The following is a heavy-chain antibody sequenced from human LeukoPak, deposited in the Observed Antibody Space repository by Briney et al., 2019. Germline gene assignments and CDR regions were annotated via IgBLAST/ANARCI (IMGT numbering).Heavy chain of an antibody. J-gene: IGHJ4*02. V-gene: IGHV3-21*01. CDR1: GFTFSSYS. CDR3: ASEETTNGGWTPNY. CDR2: ISSSGSYI. D-gene: IGHD6-19*01. Sequence: PGGSLRLSCAASGFTFSSYSMNWVRQAPGKGLEWVSSISSSGSYINSADSVKGRFTISRDNAKNSLYLHMNSLRAEDTAVYYCASEETTNGGWTPNYWGQGTLVTVSS.